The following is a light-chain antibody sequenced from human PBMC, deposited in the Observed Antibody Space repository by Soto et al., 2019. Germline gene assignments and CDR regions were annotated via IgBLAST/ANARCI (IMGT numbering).Light chain of an antibody. J-gene: IGLJ2*01. CDR2: SNN. Sequence: QSVLTQPPSASGTPGQRVTISCSGSSSNIGSNTVNWYQQLPGTAPKLLIYSNNQRPSGVPDRFSGSKSGTSASLAISGLQYEDEAHYYCAAWDDSLNGPVFGGGTKLTVL. CDR1: SSNIGSNT. CDR3: AAWDDSLNGPV. V-gene: IGLV1-44*01.